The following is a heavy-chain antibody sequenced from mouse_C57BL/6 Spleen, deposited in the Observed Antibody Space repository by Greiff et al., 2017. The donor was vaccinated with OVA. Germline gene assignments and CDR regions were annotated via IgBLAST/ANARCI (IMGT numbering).Heavy chain of an antibody. D-gene: IGHD2-13*01. Sequence: QVQLQQSGAELVKPGASVKISCKASGYAFSSYWMNWVKQRPGQGLEWIGQIYPGDGDTNYNGKFKGKATLTADKSSSTASMQLRSLTSEDSAVYFCARGTGEYAFDYGGQGNTLT. CDR3: ARGTGEYAFDY. CDR2: IYPGDGDT. V-gene: IGHV1-80*01. J-gene: IGHJ2*01. CDR1: GYAFSSYW.